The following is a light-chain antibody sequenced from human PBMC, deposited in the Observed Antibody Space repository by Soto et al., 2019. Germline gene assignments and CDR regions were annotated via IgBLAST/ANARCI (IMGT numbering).Light chain of an antibody. Sequence: QSALTQPASVSGSPGQSITISCSGTSSDIGSYNHVAWYQQFPGKSPKLMIYAVSDRPSGVSNRFSGSKSGNTASLTISGLQAEDEADYYCISYTVSSKTVFGTGTKVTVL. CDR3: ISYTVSSKTV. CDR1: SSDIGSYNH. J-gene: IGLJ1*01. V-gene: IGLV2-14*03. CDR2: AVS.